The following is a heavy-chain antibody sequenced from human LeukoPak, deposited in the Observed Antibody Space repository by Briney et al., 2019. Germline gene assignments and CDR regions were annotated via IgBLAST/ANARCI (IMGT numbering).Heavy chain of an antibody. D-gene: IGHD2-2*01. Sequence: ASVKVSCKASGYTFTSYGISWVRQAPGQGLEWMGWISAYNGNTDYAQKLQGRVTMTTDTSTSTAYMELRSLRSDDTAVYYCARGLVPAADYYYYGMDVWGQGTTVTVSS. CDR2: ISAYNGNT. CDR3: ARGLVPAADYYYYGMDV. V-gene: IGHV1-18*01. J-gene: IGHJ6*02. CDR1: GYTFTSYG.